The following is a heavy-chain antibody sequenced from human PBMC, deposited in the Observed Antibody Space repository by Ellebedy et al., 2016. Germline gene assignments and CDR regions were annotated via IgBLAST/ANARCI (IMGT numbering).Heavy chain of an antibody. CDR1: GFTFSSYW. J-gene: IGHJ4*02. D-gene: IGHD3-22*01. V-gene: IGHV3-74*01. CDR2: INDDGSST. Sequence: GGSLRLSCAASGFTFSSYWMHWVRQAPGKGLVWVSRINDDGSSTSYAESVKGRFTVSRDNAKNTLYLQMNSLRADDTAMYYCAGKRITMIVDWGQGTLVTVSS. CDR3: AGKRITMIVD.